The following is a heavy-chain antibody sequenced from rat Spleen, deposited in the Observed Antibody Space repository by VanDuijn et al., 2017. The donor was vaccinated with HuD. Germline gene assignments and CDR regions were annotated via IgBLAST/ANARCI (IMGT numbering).Heavy chain of an antibody. CDR3: TGEWYYGSSSY. CDR1: GFSLTTYN. Sequence: QVQLKETGPDLVQLTQTLSITCTVSGFSLTTYNVHWVRQPPGKGLEWMGAMWNGGGTDYNSALKSRLSISRDTSKSQVFLKMNSLQTEDTAIYFCTGEWYYGSSSYWGQGTPVTVSS. D-gene: IGHD1-7*01. V-gene: IGHV2-1*01. J-gene: IGHJ3*01. CDR2: MWNGGGT.